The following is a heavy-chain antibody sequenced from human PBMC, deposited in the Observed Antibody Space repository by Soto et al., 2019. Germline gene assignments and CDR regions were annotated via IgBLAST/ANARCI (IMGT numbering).Heavy chain of an antibody. CDR2: ISSSSSYI. CDR1: GFTFSSYS. V-gene: IGHV3-21*01. CDR3: ARDGHDYGDYGVNYFDY. D-gene: IGHD4-17*01. Sequence: EVQLVESGGGLVKPGGSLRLSCAASGFTFSSYSMNWVRQAPGKGLEWVSSISSSSSYIYYADSVKGRYTISRDNAKNSLYLQMNSLRAEDTAVYYCARDGHDYGDYGVNYFDYWGQGTLVTVSS. J-gene: IGHJ4*02.